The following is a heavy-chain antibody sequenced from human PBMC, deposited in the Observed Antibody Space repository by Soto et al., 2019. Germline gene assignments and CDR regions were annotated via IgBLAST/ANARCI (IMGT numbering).Heavy chain of an antibody. Sequence: GGSLRLSCAASGFTFDDYTMHWVRQTPGKGLEWVSFISGSGDTKYYADSVKGRFTISRDNAKNSLYLQMSSLRDEDTAVYYCAKYCSSDVCFDYWGQGTLVTVSS. D-gene: IGHD2-8*01. CDR1: GFTFDDYT. CDR3: AKYCSSDVCFDY. V-gene: IGHV3-48*02. CDR2: ISGSGDTK. J-gene: IGHJ4*02.